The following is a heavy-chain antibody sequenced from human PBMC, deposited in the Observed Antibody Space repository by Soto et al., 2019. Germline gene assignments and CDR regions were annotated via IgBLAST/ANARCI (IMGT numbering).Heavy chain of an antibody. V-gene: IGHV3-7*01. Sequence: GGSLRLSCAASGFTFSSYWMSWVRQAPGKGLEWVTNIKQDGSEKYYVDSVKGRFTISRDNAKNSLYLQMNSLRAEDTAVYYCARLDYNWNEDFDYWGQGTLVTVSS. CDR1: GFTFSSYW. J-gene: IGHJ4*02. D-gene: IGHD1-20*01. CDR2: IKQDGSEK. CDR3: ARLDYNWNEDFDY.